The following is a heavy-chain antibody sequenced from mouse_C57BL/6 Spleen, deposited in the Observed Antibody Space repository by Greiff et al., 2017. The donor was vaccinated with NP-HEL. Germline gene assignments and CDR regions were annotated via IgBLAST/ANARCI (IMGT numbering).Heavy chain of an antibody. CDR1: GYTFTSYW. CDR3: ARRRRISIYYDMMDY. J-gene: IGHJ4*01. V-gene: IGHV1-55*01. D-gene: IGHD2-4*01. Sequence: QVQLQQPGAELVKPGASVKMSCKASGYTFTSYWITWVKQRPGQGLEWIGDIYPGSGSTNYNEKFKSKATLTVDTSSSTAYMQLSSLTSEDSAVYYCARRRRISIYYDMMDYWGQGTSVTVSS. CDR2: IYPGSGST.